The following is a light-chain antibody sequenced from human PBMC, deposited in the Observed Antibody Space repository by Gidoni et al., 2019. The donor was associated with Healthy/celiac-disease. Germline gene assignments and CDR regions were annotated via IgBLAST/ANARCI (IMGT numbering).Light chain of an antibody. CDR3: KQSYSTPIT. CDR2: AAS. Sequence: DIQMTQSPSSLSASVGDRVTITCRASQSISSYLNWYQQKPGKAPKLLIYAASSLQSGVPSRFSGSGSGTDFTLTISSLQPEDFATYYCKQSYSTPITFXXXTRLEIK. V-gene: IGKV1-39*01. J-gene: IGKJ5*01. CDR1: QSISSY.